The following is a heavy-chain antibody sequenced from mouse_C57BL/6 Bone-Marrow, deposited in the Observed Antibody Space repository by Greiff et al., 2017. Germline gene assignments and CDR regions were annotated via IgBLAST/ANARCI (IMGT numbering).Heavy chain of an antibody. Sequence: DVMLVESGGDLVKPGGSLKLSCAASGFTFSSYGMSWIRQTPDKRLEWVATISSGGSYTYYPDSVKGRFTISRDNAENTLYLQMSSLKSEDTALYYCARLGNSAGFAYWGQGTLVTVSA. CDR1: GFTFSSYG. V-gene: IGHV5-6*02. CDR3: ARLGNSAGFAY. D-gene: IGHD2-1*01. J-gene: IGHJ3*01. CDR2: ISSGGSYT.